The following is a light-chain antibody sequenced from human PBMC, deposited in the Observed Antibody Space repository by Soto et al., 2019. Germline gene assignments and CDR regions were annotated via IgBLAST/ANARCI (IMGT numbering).Light chain of an antibody. CDR2: AAS. V-gene: IGKV1-39*01. Sequence: DIQMTQSPSSLSASVGDRVTITCRASQSISAHLNWYQQKPGNAPKVLIYAASTLQSGVPPRFSGSGSGTDFTLTISTLQPEDFATYYCQQTYSTPFYTFGQGTKVQI. CDR3: QQTYSTPFYT. CDR1: QSISAH. J-gene: IGKJ2*01.